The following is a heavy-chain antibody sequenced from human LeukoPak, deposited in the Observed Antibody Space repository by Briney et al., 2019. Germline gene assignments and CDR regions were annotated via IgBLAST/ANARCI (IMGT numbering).Heavy chain of an antibody. CDR3: AGDPEGAIAAAGEGYYFDY. Sequence: ASVKVSCKASGYTFTGYYMHWVRQAPGQGLEWMGWINPNSGGTNYAQKFQGWVTMTRDTSISTAYMGLSRLRSDDTAVYYCAGDPEGAIAAAGEGYYFDYWGQGTLVTVSS. CDR2: INPNSGGT. J-gene: IGHJ4*02. V-gene: IGHV1-2*04. CDR1: GYTFTGYY. D-gene: IGHD6-13*01.